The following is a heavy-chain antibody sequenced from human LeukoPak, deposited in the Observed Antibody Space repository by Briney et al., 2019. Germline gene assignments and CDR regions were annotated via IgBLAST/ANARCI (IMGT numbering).Heavy chain of an antibody. J-gene: IGHJ4*02. CDR1: GYTFSSYA. D-gene: IGHD2-15*01. CDR3: ARGWDCSGGSCYEDY. CDR2: INTNTGNP. V-gene: IGHV7-4-1*02. Sequence: ASVKVSCKASGYTFSSYAMNWVRQAPGQGLEWMGWINTNTGNPTYAQGFTGRFVFSLDTSVSTAYLQISSLKAEDTAVYYCARGWDCSGGSCYEDYWGQGTLVTVSS.